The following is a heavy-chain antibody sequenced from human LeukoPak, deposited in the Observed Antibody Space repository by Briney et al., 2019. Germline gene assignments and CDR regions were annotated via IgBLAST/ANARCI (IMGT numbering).Heavy chain of an antibody. CDR1: GFTFSDYY. J-gene: IGHJ4*02. CDR3: ARGEGVTNY. D-gene: IGHD5-18*01. V-gene: IGHV3-11*06. Sequence: GGSLRLSCAASGFTFSDYYMSWIRQAPGKGLEWFSYIISNSSYTNYTDSVKGRFTISRDKAKNSLYLQMNSLRAEDTAVYYCARGEGVTNYWGQGTLVTVSS. CDR2: IISNSSYT.